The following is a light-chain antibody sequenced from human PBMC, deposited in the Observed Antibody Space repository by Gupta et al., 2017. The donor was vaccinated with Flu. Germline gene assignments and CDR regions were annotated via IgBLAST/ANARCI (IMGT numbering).Light chain of an antibody. CDR3: QQYYSTPQT. Sequence: NGKSSQSVLYSSNNNNYLAWYQQKPGQPPKPLIYWASTRESGVPDRYSGSGSGTDFTLTISSLQADDVAVYYCQQYYSTPQTFGQGTKVEIK. CDR1: QSVLYSSNNNNY. J-gene: IGKJ1*01. V-gene: IGKV4-1*01. CDR2: WAS.